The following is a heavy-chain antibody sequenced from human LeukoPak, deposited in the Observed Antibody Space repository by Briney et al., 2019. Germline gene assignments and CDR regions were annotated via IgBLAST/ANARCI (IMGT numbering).Heavy chain of an antibody. V-gene: IGHV1-69*13. D-gene: IGHD6-19*01. CDR3: ASKGAVAAPTEDYYYYMDV. J-gene: IGHJ6*03. Sequence: SVKVSCKASGGTFSSYAISWVRQAPGQGLEWMGGIIPIFGTANYAQKFQGRVTITADESTSTAYMELSSLRSEDTAVYYCASKGAVAAPTEDYYYYMDVWGKGTTVTVSS. CDR1: GGTFSSYA. CDR2: IIPIFGTA.